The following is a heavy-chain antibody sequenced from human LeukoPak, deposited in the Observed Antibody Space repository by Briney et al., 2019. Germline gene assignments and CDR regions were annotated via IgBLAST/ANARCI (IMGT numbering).Heavy chain of an antibody. CDR3: AKGEYQLLSSTPH. V-gene: IGHV3-23*01. D-gene: IGHD2-2*01. CDR1: GFTFSNYD. Sequence: GGSLRLSCAASGFTFSNYDMNWVRQAPGKGLEWVSAISGSGGSTYYADSVKGRFTISRDNSKNTLYLQMNSLRAEDTAVYYCAKGEYQLLSSTPHWGQGTLVTVSS. CDR2: ISGSGGST. J-gene: IGHJ4*02.